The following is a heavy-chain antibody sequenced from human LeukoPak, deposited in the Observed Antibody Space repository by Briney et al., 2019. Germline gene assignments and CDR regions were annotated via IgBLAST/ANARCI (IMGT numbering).Heavy chain of an antibody. CDR3: ARDEVEPTDWVGYYYYYMDV. J-gene: IGHJ6*03. CDR2: IYSSGTT. D-gene: IGHD3/OR15-3a*01. CDR1: GGSISSYH. Sequence: SETLSLTCTVSGGSISSYHWSWIRQPAGKGLEWIGHIYSSGTTDYNPSLKSRVTMSVDTSKNHFYLKLSSVTAADTAVYYCARDEVEPTDWVGYYYYYMDVWGKGTTVTVSS. V-gene: IGHV4-4*07.